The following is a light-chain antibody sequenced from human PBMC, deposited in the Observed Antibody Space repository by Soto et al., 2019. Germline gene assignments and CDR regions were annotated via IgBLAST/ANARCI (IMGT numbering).Light chain of an antibody. V-gene: IGKV1-13*02. Sequence: QMTQSPSSLSASVVDRFTITCLASQSISSYLNWHQQKPGKAPKLLIYDASSLESGVPSRFSGSESGTDFTLTISSLQAEDFATYYCQQFHTYPITFGQGTRLEIK. J-gene: IGKJ5*01. CDR2: DAS. CDR3: QQFHTYPIT. CDR1: QSISSY.